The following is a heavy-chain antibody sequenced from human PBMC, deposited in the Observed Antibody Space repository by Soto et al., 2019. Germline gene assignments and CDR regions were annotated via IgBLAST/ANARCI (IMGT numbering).Heavy chain of an antibody. V-gene: IGHV1-24*01. CDR1: GHTLTELS. CDR3: ATGIGNWFDP. J-gene: IGHJ5*02. CDR2: FDPEDGET. Sequence: ASVKVSCKVSGHTLTELSMHWVRQAPGKGLEWMGGFDPEDGETIYAQKFQGRVTMTEDTSTDTAYMELSGLRSEDTAVYYCATGIGNWFDPWGQGTLVTVSS. D-gene: IGHD2-15*01.